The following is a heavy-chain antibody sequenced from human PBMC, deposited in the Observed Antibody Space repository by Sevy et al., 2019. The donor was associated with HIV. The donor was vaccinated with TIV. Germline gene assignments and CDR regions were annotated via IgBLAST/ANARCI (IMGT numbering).Heavy chain of an antibody. CDR1: GFTFSSYA. V-gene: IGHV3-21*01. D-gene: IGHD1-26*01. CDR2: ISSGSSYI. J-gene: IGHJ6*02. Sequence: GGSLRLSCAASGFTFSSYAMHWVRQAPGKGLEWVSSISSGSSYIFYADSVKGRFTISRDNAKNSLYLQMNSLRAEDTAVYYCARDRGVGTSSYGMDVWGQGTTVTVSS. CDR3: ARDRGVGTSSYGMDV.